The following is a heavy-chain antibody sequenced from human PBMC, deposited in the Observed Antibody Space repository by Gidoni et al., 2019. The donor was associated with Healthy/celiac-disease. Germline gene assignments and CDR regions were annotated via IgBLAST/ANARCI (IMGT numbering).Heavy chain of an antibody. CDR1: GFTFSSYA. J-gene: IGHJ4*02. D-gene: IGHD3-10*01. V-gene: IGHV3-23*01. CDR2: ISGSGGST. Sequence: EVQLLESGGGLVQPGGSLRISCAASGFTFSSYAMSWVRQAPGKGLEWVSAISGSGGSTYYADSVKGRFTISRDNSKNTLYLQMNSLRAEDTAVYYCAKGEGNYYGSGSYYNPADYWGQGTLVTVSS. CDR3: AKGEGNYYGSGSYYNPADY.